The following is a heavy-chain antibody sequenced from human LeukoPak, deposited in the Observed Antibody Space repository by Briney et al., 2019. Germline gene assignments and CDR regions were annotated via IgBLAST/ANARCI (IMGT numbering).Heavy chain of an antibody. CDR1: GFTFSSYW. D-gene: IGHD3-16*02. CDR3: ASSIMITFGGVIAPGY. J-gene: IGHJ4*02. V-gene: IGHV3-7*01. CDR2: IKQDGSEK. Sequence: GGSLRLSCAASGFTFSSYWMSWVRQAPGKGLEWVANIKQDGSEKYYVDSVKGRFTISRDNAKNSLYLQMNSLRAEDTAVYHCASSIMITFGGVIAPGYWGQGTLVTVSS.